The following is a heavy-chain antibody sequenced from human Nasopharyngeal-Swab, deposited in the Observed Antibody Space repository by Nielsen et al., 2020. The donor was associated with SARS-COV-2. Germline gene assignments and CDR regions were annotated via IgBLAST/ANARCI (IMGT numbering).Heavy chain of an antibody. V-gene: IGHV4-34*01. Sequence: GSLRLSCAVYGGSFSGYYWSWIRQPPGKGLEWIGEISHSGSTNYNPSLKSRVTISVDTSKNQFSLKLSSVTAADTAVYYCARGPGFGGSIAAHWGQGTMVTVSS. J-gene: IGHJ3*01. CDR1: GGSFSGYY. D-gene: IGHD6-6*01. CDR2: ISHSGST. CDR3: ARGPGFGGSIAAH.